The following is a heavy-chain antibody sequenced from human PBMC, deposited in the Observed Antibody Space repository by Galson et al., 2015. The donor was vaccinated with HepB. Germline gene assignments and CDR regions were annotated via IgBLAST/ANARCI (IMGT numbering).Heavy chain of an antibody. V-gene: IGHV3-23*01. CDR1: GFTFRSYA. CDR3: AKTNRAYYYDSSGYYFLVFDY. D-gene: IGHD3-22*01. Sequence: SLRLSCAASGFTFRSYAMSWVRQAPGKGLEWVSGISGSGGSTYYADSVKGRFTISRDNSKNTLYLQMNSLRVEDTAGFYCAKTNRAYYYDSSGYYFLVFDYWGQGTLVTVSS. CDR2: ISGSGGST. J-gene: IGHJ4*02.